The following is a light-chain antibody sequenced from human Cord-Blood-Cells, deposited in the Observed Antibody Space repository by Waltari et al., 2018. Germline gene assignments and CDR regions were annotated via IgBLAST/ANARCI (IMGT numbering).Light chain of an antibody. J-gene: IGKJ4*01. CDR2: AAS. CDR3: QQANSFPLT. Sequence: IQMTQSPSSVSASVGDRVTITCRARQGISSWLAWYQHKPGQAPKILIYAASSLQSGVASRFSGSGSGTDFTLTISSLQPEDFATYYCQQANSFPLTCGGGTKVEIK. V-gene: IGKV1-12*01. CDR1: QGISSW.